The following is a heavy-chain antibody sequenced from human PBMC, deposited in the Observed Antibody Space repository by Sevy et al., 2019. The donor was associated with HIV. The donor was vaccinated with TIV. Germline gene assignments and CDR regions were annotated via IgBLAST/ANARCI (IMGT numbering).Heavy chain of an antibody. CDR3: ARTTAVAGTKFFDF. J-gene: IGHJ4*02. Sequence: GESLKISCNGSGYSFTSYWIGWVRQLPGKGLEWMGIIYPGDSDTRYSPSFQGQVTISADKSISTAYLQWGSLKASDNAMYYCARTTAVAGTKFFDFWGQGTLVTVSS. D-gene: IGHD6-13*01. CDR1: GYSFTSYW. V-gene: IGHV5-51*01. CDR2: IYPGDSDT.